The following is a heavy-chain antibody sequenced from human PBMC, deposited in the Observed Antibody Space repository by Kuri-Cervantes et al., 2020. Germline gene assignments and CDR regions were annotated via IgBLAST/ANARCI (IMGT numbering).Heavy chain of an antibody. V-gene: IGHV4-38-2*01. D-gene: IGHD2-15*01. CDR1: GYSISSGYY. J-gene: IGHJ3*02. CDR3: ARVWGYCSGGSCYSNTFDI. CDR2: IYHSGST. Sequence: GSLRLSCAVSGYSISSGYYWGWIRQPPGKGLEWIGSIYHSGSTYYNPSLKSRVTISVDTPKNQFSLKLSSVTAADTAVYYCARVWGYCSGGSCYSNTFDIWGQGTMVTVSS.